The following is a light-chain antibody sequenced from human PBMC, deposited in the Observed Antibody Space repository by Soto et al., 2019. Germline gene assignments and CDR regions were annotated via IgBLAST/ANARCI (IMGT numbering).Light chain of an antibody. Sequence: EIVLTQSPATLSLSPGERATLSCRASQSVSYHLAWYQQKPGQAPRLLIYDASNRATGIPARFCGSGSGTDFTLTISSLEPEDSAIYYCQQRNNWPPWTFGQGTKVEIK. CDR1: QSVSYH. J-gene: IGKJ1*01. CDR3: QQRNNWPPWT. CDR2: DAS. V-gene: IGKV3-11*01.